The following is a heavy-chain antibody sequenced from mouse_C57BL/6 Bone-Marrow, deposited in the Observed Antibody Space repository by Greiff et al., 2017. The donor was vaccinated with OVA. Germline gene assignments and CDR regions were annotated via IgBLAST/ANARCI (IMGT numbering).Heavy chain of an antibody. Sequence: QVQLQQSGAELARPGASVKLSCKASGYTFTSYGISCVKQRTGQGLEWIGEIYPRSGNTYYNEKFKGKATLTADKSSSTAYMELRSLTSEDSAVYFCARGYYGSPWYFDVWGTGTTVTVSS. CDR2: IYPRSGNT. CDR1: GYTFTSYG. V-gene: IGHV1-81*01. D-gene: IGHD1-1*01. CDR3: ARGYYGSPWYFDV. J-gene: IGHJ1*03.